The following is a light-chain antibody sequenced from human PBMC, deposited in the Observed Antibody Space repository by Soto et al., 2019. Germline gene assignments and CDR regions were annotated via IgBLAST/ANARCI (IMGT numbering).Light chain of an antibody. CDR1: SSNIGTIYD. V-gene: IGLV1-40*01. CDR3: QSHNSSLNAVV. Sequence: QSVLTQPPSVSGAPGQRVTISCTESSSNIGTIYDVHWYQQLPGTAPKLLIYGNRNRPSGVPDRFSGSKSGTSASLAITGPQAEDELNYSAQSHNSSLNAVVSGGGTKVPV. CDR2: GNR. J-gene: IGLJ2*01.